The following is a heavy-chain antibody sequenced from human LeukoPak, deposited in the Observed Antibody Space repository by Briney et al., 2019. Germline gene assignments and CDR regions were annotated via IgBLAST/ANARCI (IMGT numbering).Heavy chain of an antibody. J-gene: IGHJ4*02. Sequence: GASVKVSCKASGGTFSSYAISWVRQAPGQGLEWMGRIIPILGIANYAQKFQGRVTITADKSTSTAYMELSSLRSEDTAVYYCAGVGEAAAGFDYWGQGTLVTVSS. CDR1: GGTFSSYA. D-gene: IGHD6-13*01. V-gene: IGHV1-69*04. CDR2: IIPILGIA. CDR3: AGVGEAAAGFDY.